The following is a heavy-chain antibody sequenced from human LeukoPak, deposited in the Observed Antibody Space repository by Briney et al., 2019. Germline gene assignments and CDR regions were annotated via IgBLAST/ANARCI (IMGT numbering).Heavy chain of an antibody. V-gene: IGHV3-74*01. J-gene: IGHJ3*02. Sequence: GGSLRLSCAASGFTFSKYWLHWVRQPPGRGLVWLARINPDDKSTSYADSVKGRFTISIDDAKETLFLQMNSLTAEDTAVYYCLTIVETPIDAFDIWGQGAMVTVSS. CDR3: LTIVETPIDAFDI. D-gene: IGHD4-23*01. CDR2: INPDDKST. CDR1: GFTFSKYW.